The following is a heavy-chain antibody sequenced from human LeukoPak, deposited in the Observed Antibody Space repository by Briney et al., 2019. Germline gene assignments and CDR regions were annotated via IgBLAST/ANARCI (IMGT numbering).Heavy chain of an antibody. J-gene: IGHJ4*02. CDR3: ARDRNQLDFDY. CDR2: MNPNSGNT. V-gene: IGHV1-8*03. CDR1: GCTFTSYD. D-gene: IGHD2-2*01. Sequence: ASVKVSCKASGCTFTSYDINWVRQATGQGLEWMGWMNPNSGNTGYAQKFQGRVTITRNTSISTAYMELSSLRSEDTAVYYCARDRNQLDFDYWGQGTLVTVSS.